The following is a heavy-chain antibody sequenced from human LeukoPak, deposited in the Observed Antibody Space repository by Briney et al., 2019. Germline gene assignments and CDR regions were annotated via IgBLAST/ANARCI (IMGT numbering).Heavy chain of an antibody. V-gene: IGHV5-51*01. CDR1: GYSFTSYW. J-gene: IGHJ4*02. Sequence: GESLKISCKGSGYSFTSYWIGWVRQMPGKGLEWMGIIYPGDSDTRYSPSFQGQVTISADKSISTAYLQWSSLKASDTAMYYCARRYYYGSGSYYNSWTPGALFDYWGQGTLVTVSS. CDR3: ARRYYYGSGSYYNSWTPGALFDY. CDR2: IYPGDSDT. D-gene: IGHD3-10*01.